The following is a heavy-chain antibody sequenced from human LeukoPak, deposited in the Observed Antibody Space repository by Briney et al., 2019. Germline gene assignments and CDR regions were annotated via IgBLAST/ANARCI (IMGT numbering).Heavy chain of an antibody. CDR1: GRPINSYY. CDR2: IYDRGST. Sequence: SETLSLTCTVSGRPINSYYWIWLRQPPGKGLEWIGNIYDRGSTKYNPSLKSRVTISVDTSKNQFSLRLSSVTAADTAVYYCARGRTFDNWGQGTLVTVSS. CDR3: ARGRTFDN. V-gene: IGHV4-59*01. J-gene: IGHJ4*02.